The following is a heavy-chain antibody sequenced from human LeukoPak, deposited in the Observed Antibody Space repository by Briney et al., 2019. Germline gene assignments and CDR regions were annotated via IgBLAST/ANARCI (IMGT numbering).Heavy chain of an antibody. CDR2: MNPNSGNT. J-gene: IGHJ3*02. CDR3: ASPGFGESGDAFDI. V-gene: IGHV1-8*01. Sequence: ASVKVSCKASGYTFTSYDINWVRQATGQGLEWMGWMNPNSGNTGYAQKFQGRVTMTRNTSVSTAYMELSSLRSEDTAVYYCASPGFGESGDAFDIWGQGTMVTVSS. CDR1: GYTFTSYD. D-gene: IGHD3-10*01.